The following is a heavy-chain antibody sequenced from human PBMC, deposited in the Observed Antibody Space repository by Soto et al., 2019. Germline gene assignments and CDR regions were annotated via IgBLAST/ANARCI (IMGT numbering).Heavy chain of an antibody. CDR2: IYYSGSS. CDR3: AIGDVEMATTNPSS. Sequence: QVQLQESGPGLVKPSETLSLTCTVSGGSISSYYWSWIRQPPGKGLEWIGYIYYSGSSNDNPSLRSRVTISVDTSKNQFSLKLSSVTAADTAVYYCAIGDVEMATTNPSSWGQGTLVTVSS. V-gene: IGHV4-59*01. CDR1: GGSISSYY. J-gene: IGHJ5*02. D-gene: IGHD2-21*02.